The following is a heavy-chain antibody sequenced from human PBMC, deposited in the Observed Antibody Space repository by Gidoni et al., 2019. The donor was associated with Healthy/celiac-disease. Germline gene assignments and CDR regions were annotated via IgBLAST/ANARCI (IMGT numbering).Heavy chain of an antibody. D-gene: IGHD3-3*01. CDR2: ISGSGGST. CDR1: GFTFSSYA. V-gene: IGHV3-23*01. CDR3: AKAIPVELYDFWSGYYHSYFDY. Sequence: EVQLLESGGGLVQPGGSLSLSCAASGFTFSSYALLCVRQAPGKGLEWVSAISGSGGSTYYADSVKGRFTISRDNSKNTLYLQMNSLRAEDTAVYYCAKAIPVELYDFWSGYYHSYFDYWGQGTLVTVSS. J-gene: IGHJ4*02.